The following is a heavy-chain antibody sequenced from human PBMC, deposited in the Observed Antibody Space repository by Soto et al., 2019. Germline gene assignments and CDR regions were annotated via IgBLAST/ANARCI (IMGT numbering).Heavy chain of an antibody. CDR2: IIPIFGTA. CDR3: ARESSYDSSGYYLYYFDY. J-gene: IGHJ4*02. Sequence: QVQLVQSGAEVKKPGSSVKVSCKASGGTFSSYAISWVRQAPGQGLEWMGGIIPIFGTANYAQKFQGRVTITADESTSTAYMELSSLSYEDTAVYYCARESSYDSSGYYLYYFDYWGQGTLVTVSS. D-gene: IGHD3-22*01. CDR1: GGTFSSYA. V-gene: IGHV1-69*01.